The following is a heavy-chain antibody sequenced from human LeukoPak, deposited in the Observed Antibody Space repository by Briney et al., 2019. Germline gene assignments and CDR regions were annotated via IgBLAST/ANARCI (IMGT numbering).Heavy chain of an antibody. Sequence: PGGSLRLSCAASGFTFSSYEMNWVRQAPGKGLEWVSYISSSGSTIYYADSVKGRFTISRDNAKNSLYLQMNSLRAEDTAVYYCARGPGRAAGTIPNWFDPWGQGTLVTVSS. CDR2: ISSSGSTI. V-gene: IGHV3-48*03. CDR3: ARGPGRAAGTIPNWFDP. J-gene: IGHJ5*02. CDR1: GFTFSSYE. D-gene: IGHD6-13*01.